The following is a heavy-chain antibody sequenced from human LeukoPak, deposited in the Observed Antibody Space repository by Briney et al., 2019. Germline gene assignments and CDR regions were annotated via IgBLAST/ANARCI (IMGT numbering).Heavy chain of an antibody. CDR3: ARRRYYDGSGYLE. CDR1: GDSMSSSSVYY. V-gene: IGHV4-39*01. Sequence: PSETLSLTCTVSGDSMSSSSVYYWGWIRQAPGKGLEWIGTIYYSGRTYYSPSLKSRVTMSVDPSNNQFSLTLRPVTAADTAVYYCARRRYYDGSGYLEWGQGTLLSVSS. D-gene: IGHD3-22*01. CDR2: IYYSGRT. J-gene: IGHJ1*01.